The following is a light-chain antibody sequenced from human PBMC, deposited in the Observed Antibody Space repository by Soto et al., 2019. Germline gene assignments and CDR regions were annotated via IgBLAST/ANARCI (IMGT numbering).Light chain of an antibody. CDR2: DAS. Sequence: EIVLTQSPATLSLSPGERATLSCRASQSVSSYLAWYQQKPGQAPRLLIYDASNRATGIAARFSGSGSGTDFTLTISSLEPEDFAVYYCQQRSKWPPYTFGQGTKLEIK. CDR1: QSVSSY. CDR3: QQRSKWPPYT. J-gene: IGKJ2*01. V-gene: IGKV3-11*01.